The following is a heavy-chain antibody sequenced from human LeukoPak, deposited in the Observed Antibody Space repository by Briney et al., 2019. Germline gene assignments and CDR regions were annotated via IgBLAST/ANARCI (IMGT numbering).Heavy chain of an antibody. J-gene: IGHJ3*02. CDR1: GYTFTNLW. CDR3: ARSVDNWNFPDDAFDI. D-gene: IGHD1-1*01. CDR2: IYPGDSDT. Sequence: GESLKISCKGSGYTFTNLWIAWVRQMPGKGLEWMGIIYPGDSDTRYSPSFQGQVTISVDKSITTAYLQWRSLKASDTAMYYCARSVDNWNFPDDAFDIWGQGTVVTVSS. V-gene: IGHV5-51*01.